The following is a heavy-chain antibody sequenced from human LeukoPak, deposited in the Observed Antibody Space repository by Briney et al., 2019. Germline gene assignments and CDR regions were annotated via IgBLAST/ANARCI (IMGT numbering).Heavy chain of an antibody. J-gene: IGHJ6*02. D-gene: IGHD4-17*01. Sequence: GGSLRLSCAASGFTFSSYWMHWVRQAPGKGLVWVSRINSDVSSTSYADSVKGRFTISRDNAKNTRYLQMNSLRAEDTAVYYCAKDYNTYGDYGHYYYYYGMDVWGQGTTVTVSS. V-gene: IGHV3-74*01. CDR3: AKDYNTYGDYGHYYYYYGMDV. CDR1: GFTFSSYW. CDR2: INSDVSST.